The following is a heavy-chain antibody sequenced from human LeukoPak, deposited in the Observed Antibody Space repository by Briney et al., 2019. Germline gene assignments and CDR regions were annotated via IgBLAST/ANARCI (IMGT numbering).Heavy chain of an antibody. CDR1: GGSISSSSYY. CDR2: INHSGST. V-gene: IGHV4-39*07. J-gene: IGHJ4*02. Sequence: SETLSLTCTVSGGSISSSSYYWGWIRQPPGKGLEWIGEINHSGSTNYNPSLKSRVTISVDTSKNQFSLKLSSVTAADTAVYYCARGARFFRYYYDSSGYYHHYYFDYWGQGTLVTVSS. CDR3: ARGARFFRYYYDSSGYYHHYYFDY. D-gene: IGHD3-22*01.